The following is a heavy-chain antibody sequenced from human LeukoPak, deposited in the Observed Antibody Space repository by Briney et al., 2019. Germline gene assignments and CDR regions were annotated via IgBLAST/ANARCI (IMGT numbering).Heavy chain of an antibody. D-gene: IGHD3-10*02. CDR3: TRENYVPDS. CDR1: GYTFSPYW. Sequence: SGGSLRLSCVASGYTFSPYWMSWVRQTPGKGLEWVASISDGGSATYYVDSVRGRFTISRDDAKNSLFLQMNGLRADDTAVYYCTRENYVPDSWGRGTLVTVSS. J-gene: IGHJ4*02. V-gene: IGHV3-7*03. CDR2: ISDGGSAT.